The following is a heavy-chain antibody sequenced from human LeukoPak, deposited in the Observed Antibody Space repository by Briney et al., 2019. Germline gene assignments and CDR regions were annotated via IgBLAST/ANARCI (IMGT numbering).Heavy chain of an antibody. J-gene: IGHJ4*02. CDR2: INHSGST. Sequence: PSETLSLTCAVYGGSFSGYYWSWIRQPPGKGLEWIGEINHSGSTNYNPSLKSRVTISVDTSKNQFPLKLSSVTAADTAVYYCARAYSSSWYYFDYWGQGTLVTVSS. V-gene: IGHV4-34*01. D-gene: IGHD6-13*01. CDR3: ARAYSSSWYYFDY. CDR1: GGSFSGYY.